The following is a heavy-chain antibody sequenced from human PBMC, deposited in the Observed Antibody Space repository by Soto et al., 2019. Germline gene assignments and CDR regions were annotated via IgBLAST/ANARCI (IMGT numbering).Heavy chain of an antibody. CDR1: GLSVSSSY. V-gene: IGHV3-53*01. CDR2: IYSGGST. CDR3: AREGEGAPPHFYYGMDV. D-gene: IGHD1-26*01. Sequence: GGSLRLSCAASGLSVSSSYMSWVRQAPGKGLEWVSLIYSGGSTFYADSVKGRFTISRDNSKNTLSLQMNSLRAEDTAIYYCAREGEGAPPHFYYGMDVWGQGTTVTAP. J-gene: IGHJ6*02.